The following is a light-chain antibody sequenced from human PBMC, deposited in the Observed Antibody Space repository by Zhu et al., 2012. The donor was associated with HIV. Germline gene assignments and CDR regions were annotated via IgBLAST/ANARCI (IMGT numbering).Light chain of an antibody. Sequence: DIQMTQSPSTMSASVGDRVTITCRASESISDWLAWYQQKPGKAPKLLIYKASSLQSGVPSRFSGSGSGTEFTLTISSVQPDDFATYYCQQFNSYSRTFGQGTKVEIK. CDR1: ESISDW. CDR2: KAS. V-gene: IGKV1-5*03. J-gene: IGKJ1*01. CDR3: QQFNSYSRT.